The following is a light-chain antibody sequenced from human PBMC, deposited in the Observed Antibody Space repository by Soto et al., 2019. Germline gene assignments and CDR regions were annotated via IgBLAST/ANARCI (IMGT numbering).Light chain of an antibody. CDR3: CSSAPESTYV. CDR1: RDDVGAYNS. J-gene: IGLJ1*01. Sequence: QSVLDLPSAVSGSPGQSITISCTGTRDDVGAYNSVSWYQQLPHKAPQVILYKGTQRPSGVSSRFSGCTSGNAASLTISGLQADDEADYFCCSSAPESTYVFGTGTKV. V-gene: IGLV2-23*01. CDR2: KGT.